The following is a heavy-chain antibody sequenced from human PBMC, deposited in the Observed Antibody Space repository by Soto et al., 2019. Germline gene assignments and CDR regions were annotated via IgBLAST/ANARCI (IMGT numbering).Heavy chain of an antibody. CDR2: IRSKTNNYAT. CDR1: GFPLSDSA. V-gene: IGHV3-73*01. D-gene: IGHD2-15*01. J-gene: IGHJ6*03. CDR3: TRHAGSQVEHAFSYYFMDV. Sequence: EVQLVESGGGLVQPGGSLKLACLASGFPLSDSAIHWVRKASGKGLEWVGRIRSKTNNYATTYAAPGRGRFTLSRDDSKNTTYLQMNNLESEDAAVYYCTRHAGSQVEHAFSYYFMDVWGKGATVSV.